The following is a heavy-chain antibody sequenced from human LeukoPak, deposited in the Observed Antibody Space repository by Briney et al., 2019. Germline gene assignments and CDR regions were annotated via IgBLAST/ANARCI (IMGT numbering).Heavy chain of an antibody. D-gene: IGHD6-19*01. J-gene: IGHJ4*02. CDR1: GGTFSSYA. CDR2: IIPIFGTA. Sequence: VASVKVSCKASGGTFSSYAISWARQAPGQGLEWMGGIIPIFGTANYAQKFQGRVTITADESTSTAYMELSSLRSEDTAVYYCARDVAGTSDYWGQGTLVTVSS. CDR3: ARDVAGTSDY. V-gene: IGHV1-69*13.